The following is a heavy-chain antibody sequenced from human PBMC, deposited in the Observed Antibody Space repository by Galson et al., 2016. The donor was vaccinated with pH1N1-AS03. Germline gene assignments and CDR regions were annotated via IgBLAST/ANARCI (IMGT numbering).Heavy chain of an antibody. CDR3: ARDILTGDYYGMDV. Sequence: SLRLSCAASGFTFNYHGMNWVRQAPGKGLECIAYISGGGRIIFYADSVKGRFTISRDNAKNSLSLQMNTLRAEDTAVYYCARDILTGDYYGMDVWGQGTTVTVS. CDR2: ISGGGRII. CDR1: GFTFNYHG. J-gene: IGHJ6*02. D-gene: IGHD2-21*01. V-gene: IGHV3-48*03.